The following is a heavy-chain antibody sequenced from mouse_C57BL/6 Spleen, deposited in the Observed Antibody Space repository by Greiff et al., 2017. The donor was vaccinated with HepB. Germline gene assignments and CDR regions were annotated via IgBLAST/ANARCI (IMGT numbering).Heavy chain of an antibody. V-gene: IGHV1-76*01. J-gene: IGHJ3*01. CDR2: IYPGSGNT. CDR1: GYTFTDYY. D-gene: IGHD2-3*01. CDR3: ARGDGYRFWCAY. Sequence: VQLQQSGAELVRPGASVKLSCKASGYTFTDYYINWVKQRPGQGLEWIARIYPGSGNTYYNEKFKGKATLTAEKSSSTAYMQLSSLTSEDSVVYFCARGDGYRFWCAYWGQGTLVTVSA.